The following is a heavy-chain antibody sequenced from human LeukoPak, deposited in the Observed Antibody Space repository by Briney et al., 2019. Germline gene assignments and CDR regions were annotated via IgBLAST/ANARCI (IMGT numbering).Heavy chain of an antibody. Sequence: GASVKVSCKASGYSFTGYYIHWVRQAPGQGLEWMGWINPDDGVSKSAQKFQGRVTVTRDTSISTAYMDLSRLRSDDTAVYYCARAGVWDYSDSSGYHNAAFDIWGQGTMVTVSS. J-gene: IGHJ3*02. V-gene: IGHV1-2*02. CDR3: ARAGVWDYSDSSGYHNAAFDI. D-gene: IGHD3-22*01. CDR2: INPDDGVS. CDR1: GYSFTGYY.